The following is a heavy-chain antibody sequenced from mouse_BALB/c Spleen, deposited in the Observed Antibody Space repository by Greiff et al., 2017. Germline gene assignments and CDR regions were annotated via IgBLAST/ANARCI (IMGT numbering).Heavy chain of an antibody. CDR1: GFTFSSYG. J-gene: IGHJ2*01. V-gene: IGHV5-6*01. D-gene: IGHD2-4*01. CDR3: ARGFHDYHYFDY. Sequence: EVQRVESGGDLVKPGGSLKLSCAASGFTFSSYGMSWVRQTPDKRLEWVATISSGGSYTYYPDSVKGRFTISRDNAKNTLYLQMSSLKSEDTAMYYCARGFHDYHYFDYWGQGTTLTVSS. CDR2: ISSGGSYT.